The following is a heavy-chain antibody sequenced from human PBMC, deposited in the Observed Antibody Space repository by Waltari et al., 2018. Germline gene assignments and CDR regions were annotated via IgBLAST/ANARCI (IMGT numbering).Heavy chain of an antibody. CDR1: GGSISSYY. Sequence: QVQLQESGPGLVKPSETLSLTCTVSGGSISSYYWSWIRQPPGKGLEWIGYIYYSGSTNYNPSLKSRVTISVDTSKNQFSLKLSSVTAADTAVYYCARGVCSSTSCYTGMNYYYYGMDVWGQGTTVTVSS. CDR2: IYYSGST. CDR3: ARGVCSSTSCYTGMNYYYYGMDV. J-gene: IGHJ6*02. D-gene: IGHD2-2*02. V-gene: IGHV4-59*01.